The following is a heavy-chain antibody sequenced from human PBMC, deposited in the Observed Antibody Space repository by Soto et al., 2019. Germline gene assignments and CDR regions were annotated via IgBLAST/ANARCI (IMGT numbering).Heavy chain of an antibody. V-gene: IGHV3-21*01. CDR3: AREGGVFDDFWSGYYEEYYFDY. CDR1: GFTFSRYS. D-gene: IGHD3-3*01. Sequence: EVQLVESGGGLVKPGGSLRLSSATSGFTFSRYSMNWVRQAPGKGLEWVSSISSSSSYIYYADSVKGRFTISRDNAKNSLYLQMNSLRAEDTAVYYCAREGGVFDDFWSGYYEEYYFDYWGQGTLVTVSS. CDR2: ISSSSSYI. J-gene: IGHJ4*02.